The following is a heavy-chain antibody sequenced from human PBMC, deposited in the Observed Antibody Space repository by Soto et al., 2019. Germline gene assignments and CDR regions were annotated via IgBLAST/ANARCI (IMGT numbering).Heavy chain of an antibody. Sequence: ASVKVSCKASGYTFTGYYMHWVRQAPGQGLEWMGWINPNSGGTNYAQKLQGRVTMTTDTSTSTAYMELRSLRSDDTAVYYCAREKSGYSYGYPEAFDIWGQGTMVTVSS. CDR1: GYTFTGYY. CDR2: INPNSGGT. V-gene: IGHV1-2*02. D-gene: IGHD5-18*01. J-gene: IGHJ3*02. CDR3: AREKSGYSYGYPEAFDI.